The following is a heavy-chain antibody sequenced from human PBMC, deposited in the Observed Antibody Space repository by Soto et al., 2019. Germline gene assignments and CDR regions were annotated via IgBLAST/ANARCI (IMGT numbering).Heavy chain of an antibody. CDR2: IYYSGST. CDR1: GGSISSYY. CDR3: ARVGYGFGNYFDY. V-gene: IGHV4-59*01. Sequence: PSETLSLTCTVSGGSISSYYWSWIRQPPGKGLEWIGFIYYSGSTKYNPSLKSRLTISVDASKNQFSLKLNSVTAAGTAVYYCARVGYGFGNYFDYWGPGILVTVSS. D-gene: IGHD3-3*01. J-gene: IGHJ4*02.